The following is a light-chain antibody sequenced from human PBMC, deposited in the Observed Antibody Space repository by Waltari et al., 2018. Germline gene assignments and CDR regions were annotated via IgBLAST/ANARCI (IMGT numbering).Light chain of an antibody. Sequence: QSALTQPASVSGSPGQSITISCMGTSSDVGGYNFVSWYQQHPGKAPKLLVYDVTKRLSGVSNRFSGSKSGNTASLTISGLQAEDEADYYCCSYVGGGTLVFGGGTNVTVL. CDR3: CSYVGGGTLV. J-gene: IGLJ2*01. CDR1: SSDVGGYNF. CDR2: DVT. V-gene: IGLV2-23*02.